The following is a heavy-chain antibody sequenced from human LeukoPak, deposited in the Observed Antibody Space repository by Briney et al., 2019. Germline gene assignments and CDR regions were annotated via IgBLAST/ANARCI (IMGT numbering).Heavy chain of an antibody. CDR2: ISAYNGNT. J-gene: IGHJ6*02. CDR3: AREGYRYCSGGSCYRYYYGMDV. Sequence: ASVKVSCKASGYTFTSYGISWVRQAPGQGLEWMGWISAYNGNTNYAQKLQGRVTMTTDTSTSTAYMELRSLRSDDTAVYYCAREGYRYCSGGSCYRYYYGMDVWGQGTTVTVSS. CDR1: GYTFTSYG. D-gene: IGHD2-15*01. V-gene: IGHV1-18*01.